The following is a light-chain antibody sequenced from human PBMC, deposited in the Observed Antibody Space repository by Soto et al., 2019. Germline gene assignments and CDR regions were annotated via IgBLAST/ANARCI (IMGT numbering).Light chain of an antibody. CDR1: QSISTY. V-gene: IGKV1-39*01. Sequence: IEMTQSQSSLSASLGDRFTITCRASQSISTYLNWYQQIPGKAPKLLIYTTSTLQSGVPSRFRGSGSRTDFTLTIDSLQPEDFATYFCQQSYKPPLTFGGGTKVDIK. J-gene: IGKJ4*01. CDR2: TTS. CDR3: QQSYKPPLT.